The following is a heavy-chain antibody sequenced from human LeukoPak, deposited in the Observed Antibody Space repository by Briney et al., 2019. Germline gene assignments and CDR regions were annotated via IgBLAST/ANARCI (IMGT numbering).Heavy chain of an antibody. CDR2: INPNSGGT. V-gene: IGHV1-2*02. D-gene: IGHD3-9*01. Sequence: ASVKVSCKASGYTFTGYYMHWVRQAPGQGLEWMGWINPNSGGTNYAQKFQGRVTMTRDTSIITAYMELSRLRSDDTAVYYCARAFYDILTGYATPIGYWGQGTLVTVSS. CDR1: GYTFTGYY. CDR3: ARAFYDILTGYATPIGY. J-gene: IGHJ4*02.